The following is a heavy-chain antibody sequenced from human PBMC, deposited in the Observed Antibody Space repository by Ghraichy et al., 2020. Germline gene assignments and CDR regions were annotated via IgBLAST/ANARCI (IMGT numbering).Heavy chain of an antibody. J-gene: IGHJ2*01. CDR1: GGSISSYY. Sequence: SETLSLTCTVSGGSISSYYWSWIRQPPGKGLEWIGYIYYSGSTNYNPSLKSRVTISVDTSKNQFSLKLSSVTAADTAVYYCARVNYGDLWYFDLWGRGTLVTVSS. V-gene: IGHV4-59*01. D-gene: IGHD4-17*01. CDR2: IYYSGST. CDR3: ARVNYGDLWYFDL.